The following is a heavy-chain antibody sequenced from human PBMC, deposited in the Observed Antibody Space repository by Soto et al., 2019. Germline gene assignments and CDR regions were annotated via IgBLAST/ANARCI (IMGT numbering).Heavy chain of an antibody. J-gene: IGHJ4*02. CDR3: ARSSIAATMAY. V-gene: IGHV6-1*01. Sequence: SQTLSLTCAISGDSVSSNSAAWNWIRHSPSRGLDWLGRTYYRYKWYNDYAVSVKSRITINPDTSKNQYSLQLNSVTPEDTAVDYCARSSIAATMAYWGQGTMVTVSS. CDR1: GDSVSSNSAA. CDR2: TYYRYKWYN. D-gene: IGHD6-6*01.